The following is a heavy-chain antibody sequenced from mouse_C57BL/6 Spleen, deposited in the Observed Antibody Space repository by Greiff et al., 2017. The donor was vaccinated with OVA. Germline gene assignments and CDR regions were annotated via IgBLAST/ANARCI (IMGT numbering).Heavy chain of an antibody. CDR1: GFSLTSYG. D-gene: IGHD4-1*01. CDR3: AREKLTGTGDYAMDY. Sequence: VHLVESGPGLVAPSQSLSITCTVSGFSLTSYGVHWVRQPPGKGLEWLVVIWSDGSTTYYSALYSRLGNSKDDSKSQVFVKMNSLQTDDTAMYYCAREKLTGTGDYAMDYWGQGTSVTVSS. CDR2: IWSDGST. J-gene: IGHJ4*01. V-gene: IGHV2-6*03.